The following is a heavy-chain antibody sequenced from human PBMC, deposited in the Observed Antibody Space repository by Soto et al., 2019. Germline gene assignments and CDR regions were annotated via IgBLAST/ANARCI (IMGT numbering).Heavy chain of an antibody. J-gene: IGHJ6*02. V-gene: IGHV5-51*01. CDR2: IYPGDSDT. CDR3: ARRPSTGTTLYGMDV. CDR1: VYSFTSYW. Sequence: GESLKISCKVSVYSFTSYWIGWVRQMPGKGLEWMGIIYPGDSDTRYSPSFQGQVTISADKSISTAYLQWSSLKASDTAMYYCARRPSTGTTLYGMDVWGQGTTVTVSS. D-gene: IGHD1-7*01.